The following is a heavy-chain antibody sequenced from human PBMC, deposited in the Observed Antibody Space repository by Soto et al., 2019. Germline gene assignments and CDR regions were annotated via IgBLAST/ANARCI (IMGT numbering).Heavy chain of an antibody. CDR2: IFHSGTT. J-gene: IGHJ4*02. CDR1: GDSISSSHW. Sequence: QVQLQESGPGLVEPSWTLSLTCAVSGDSISSSHWWSWVRQPPGKGLEWIGEIFHSGTTKYNPSLESRVTMSVDKSNNHLSLKLRSVTAADTAVYYCARQLERGDLPEGFEYWGQGTLATVSS. V-gene: IGHV4-4*02. CDR3: ARQLERGDLPEGFEY. D-gene: IGHD1-1*01.